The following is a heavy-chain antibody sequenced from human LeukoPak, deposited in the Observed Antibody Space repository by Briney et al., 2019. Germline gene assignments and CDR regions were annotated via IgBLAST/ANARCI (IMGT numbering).Heavy chain of an antibody. J-gene: IGHJ4*02. CDR3: ARDGGDSNYGGNSYFDY. D-gene: IGHD4-23*01. CDR2: IIPIFGTS. Sequence: SVKVSCKASGGTFSNYAISWVRQAPGQGLEWMGGIIPIFGTSNYAQKFQGRVTITADESTSTAYMELSSLRSEDTAVYYCARDGGDSNYGGNSYFDYWGQGTLVTVSS. V-gene: IGHV1-69*13. CDR1: GGTFSNYA.